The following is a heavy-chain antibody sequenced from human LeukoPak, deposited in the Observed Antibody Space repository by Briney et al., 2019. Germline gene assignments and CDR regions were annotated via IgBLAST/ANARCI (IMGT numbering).Heavy chain of an antibody. CDR1: GGSISSRPYY. CDR3: ARDLRYSYGS. Sequence: SETLSLTCTVSGGSISSRPYYWGWVRQPPGKGLEWIGTISYSGTTYYSPSLKSRVTISLDTSKNQFSLKLSSVTAADTAVYYCARDLRYSYGSWGQGTLVTVSS. D-gene: IGHD5-18*01. CDR2: ISYSGTT. V-gene: IGHV4-39*07. J-gene: IGHJ4*02.